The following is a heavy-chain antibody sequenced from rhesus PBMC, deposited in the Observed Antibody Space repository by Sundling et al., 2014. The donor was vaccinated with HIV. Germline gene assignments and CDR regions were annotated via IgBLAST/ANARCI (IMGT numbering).Heavy chain of an antibody. CDR1: GGSISDSYR. Sequence: QVQLQESGPGVVKPSETLSLTCAVSGGSISDSYRWNWIRQPPGKGLEWIGYIFGSSTSTNYNPSLKSRVTISRDTSKNQFSLKLSSVTAADTAVYYCARPREYFYSYDYWGQGVLVTVSS. J-gene: IGHJ4*01. V-gene: IGHV4S10*01. D-gene: IGHD5-12*01. CDR3: ARPREYFYSYDY. CDR2: IFGSSTST.